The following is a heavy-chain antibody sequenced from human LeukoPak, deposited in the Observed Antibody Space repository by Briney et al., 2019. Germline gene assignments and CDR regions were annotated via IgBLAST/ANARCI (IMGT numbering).Heavy chain of an antibody. CDR1: IGSISSHY. CDR2: IFYTGST. Sequence: SGTLPLTCTVSIGSISSHYWSWIRQPPGKGPEWIGYIFYTGSTNYNPSLRSRITMSVDTSKNQFSLRLNSLTAADTAVYFCARAHPAYSSSSGFDYWGQGTLVTVSS. J-gene: IGHJ4*02. D-gene: IGHD6-6*01. V-gene: IGHV4-59*11. CDR3: ARAHPAYSSSSGFDY.